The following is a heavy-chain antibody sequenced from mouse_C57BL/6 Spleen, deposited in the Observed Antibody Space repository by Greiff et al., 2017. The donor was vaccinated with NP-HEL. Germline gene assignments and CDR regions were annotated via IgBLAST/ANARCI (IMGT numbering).Heavy chain of an antibody. CDR2: ISYDGSN. V-gene: IGHV3-6*01. CDR3: ARASPYYYGSSWDYAMDY. CDR1: GYSITSGYY. J-gene: IGHJ4*01. Sequence: EVQLQQSGPGLVKPSQSLSLTCSVTGYSITSGYYWNWIRQFPGNKLEWMGYISYDGSNNYNPSLKNRISITRDTSKNQFFLKLNSVTTEDTATYYCARASPYYYGSSWDYAMDYWGQGTSVTVSS. D-gene: IGHD1-1*01.